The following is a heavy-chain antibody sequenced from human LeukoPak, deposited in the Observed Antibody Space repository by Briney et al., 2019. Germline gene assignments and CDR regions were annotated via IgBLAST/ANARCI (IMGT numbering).Heavy chain of an antibody. Sequence: PGGSLRLSCAASGFTFSSYAMSWVRQAPGKGLEWVSAISGSGGSTYYADSVKGRFTISRDNSKNTLYLQMNSLRAEDTAVYYCAKEFYDSSGYYSLYYFDYWGQGTLVTVSS. CDR3: AKEFYDSSGYYSLYYFDY. CDR1: GFTFSSYA. V-gene: IGHV3-23*01. J-gene: IGHJ4*02. D-gene: IGHD3-22*01. CDR2: ISGSGGST.